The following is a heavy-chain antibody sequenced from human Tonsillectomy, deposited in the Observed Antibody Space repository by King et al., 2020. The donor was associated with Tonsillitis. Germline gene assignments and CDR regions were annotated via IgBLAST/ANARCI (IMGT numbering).Heavy chain of an antibody. CDR2: MFYSGSA. CDR3: ARAANDFDWLLNPWFDP. J-gene: IGHJ5*01. V-gene: IGHV4-30-2*01. CDR1: GASISSGTYS. D-gene: IGHD3-9*01. Sequence: QLQESGSRLVMPSQTLSLTCTVSGASISSGTYSWSWIRQPPGKGLEWIGYMFYSGSAYYNPSFKSRVTLSVDRSKNQFSLKPKSVTAADTAMYYCARAANDFDWLLNPWFDPWGQGTLVTVSS.